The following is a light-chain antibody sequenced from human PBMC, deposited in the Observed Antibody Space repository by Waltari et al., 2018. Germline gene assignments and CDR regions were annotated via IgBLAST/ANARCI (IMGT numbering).Light chain of an antibody. CDR1: QNIGSS. CDR2: SAS. CDR3: QQCKNWPRT. Sequence: EVVMTQSPATLTVSTGDRATLSFRASQNIGSSLAWYQQKPGLAPRLLIYSASARVTGVPARFSGRGSGTEFTLTISSLQSEDFAVYYCQQCKNWPRTFGQGTKLEIK. J-gene: IGKJ2*01. V-gene: IGKV3-15*01.